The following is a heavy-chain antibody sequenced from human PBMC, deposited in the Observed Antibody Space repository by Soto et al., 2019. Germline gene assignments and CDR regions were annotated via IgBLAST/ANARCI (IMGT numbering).Heavy chain of an antibody. CDR2: ISSSGSTI. CDR3: ARDLSNSSGWFPFDY. J-gene: IGHJ4*02. V-gene: IGHV3-48*03. CDR1: GFTFSSYE. D-gene: IGHD6-19*01. Sequence: EVQLVESGGGLVQPGGSLRLSCAASGFTFSSYEMNWVRQAPGKGLEWVSYISSSGSTIYYADSVKGRFTISRDNAKNSLDLQMNSLRAEDTAVYYCARDLSNSSGWFPFDYWGQGTLVTVSS.